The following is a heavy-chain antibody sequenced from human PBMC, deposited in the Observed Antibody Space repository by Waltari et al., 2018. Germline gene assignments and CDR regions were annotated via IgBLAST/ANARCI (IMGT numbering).Heavy chain of an antibody. D-gene: IGHD3-22*01. V-gene: IGHV3-30-3*02. CDR3: GKGKYGSAYSAVDY. CDR2: ISSNGSNR. CDR1: GFTFSNYA. Sequence: VQLLESGGGLEQPGGSPTLSCATSGFTFSNYAMHWVRQAPGKGLEGVGVISSNGSNRFYADSVKGRFTISRTISMKMLYLYMNRVSAEDTAVYYWGKGKYGSAYSAVDYWGQGTLVTVSS. J-gene: IGHJ4*02.